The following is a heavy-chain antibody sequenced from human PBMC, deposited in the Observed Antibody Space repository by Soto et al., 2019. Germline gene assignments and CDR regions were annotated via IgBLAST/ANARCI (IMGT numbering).Heavy chain of an antibody. CDR1: GFSFNNYA. J-gene: IGHJ4*02. D-gene: IGHD3-22*01. CDR2: ISGGGTGT. V-gene: IGHV3-23*01. CDR3: AKGHYYDNVGNWVANQAFDS. Sequence: GGSLRLSCAVTGFSFNNYAMNWVRQAPGKGLEWVSSISGGGTGTYSADAVKGRFTISSDKSRNTVYLQMSSLRADDTAVYYCAKGHYYDNVGNWVANQAFDSWGQGSLVTVSS.